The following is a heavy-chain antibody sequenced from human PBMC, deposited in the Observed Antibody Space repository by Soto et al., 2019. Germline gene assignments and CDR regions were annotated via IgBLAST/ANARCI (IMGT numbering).Heavy chain of an antibody. CDR3: AGTTSHYWYYMDV. V-gene: IGHV6-1*01. CDR2: TYYRSRLYN. CDR1: GDSVSSNSAA. Sequence: QVQLQESGPGLVKPSQTLSLTCAISGDSVSSNSAAWNWIRQSPSRGLEWLGRTYYRSRLYNDYAVSVRSRITVNPDTSKNQFSLQLTSVTPEDTAVYYCAGTTSHYWYYMDVWGKGTTVTVSS. D-gene: IGHD1-7*01. J-gene: IGHJ6*03.